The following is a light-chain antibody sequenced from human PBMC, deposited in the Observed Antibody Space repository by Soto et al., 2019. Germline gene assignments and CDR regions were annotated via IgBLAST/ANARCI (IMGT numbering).Light chain of an antibody. CDR3: QHYGTSPST. CDR1: QSISGTY. J-gene: IGKJ1*01. Sequence: DTVLTQSPGTLSLTSGERATLSCRASQSISGTYLAWYQQKPGQAPRLLIYSSSTRATGIPDRFSGSGSGTDFPLTSSTLEPEDFAVYYCQHYGTSPSTFGRGTKVEIK. CDR2: SSS. V-gene: IGKV3-20*01.